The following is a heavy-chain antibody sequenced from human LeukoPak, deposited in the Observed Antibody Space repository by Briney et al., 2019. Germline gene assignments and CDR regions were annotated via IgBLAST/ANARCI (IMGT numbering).Heavy chain of an antibody. CDR1: GGSVSSGSYY. D-gene: IGHD2-15*01. V-gene: IGHV4-61*01. CDR2: IYYSGST. J-gene: IGHJ6*02. CDR3: ARDHGVVVAATQDYYYYYGMDV. Sequence: PSETLSLTCTVSGGSVSSGSYYWSWIRQPPGKGLEWIGYIYYSGSTNYNPSLKSRLTISVDTSKNQFSLKLSSVTAADTAVYYCARDHGVVVAATQDYYYYYGMDVWGQGTTVTVSS.